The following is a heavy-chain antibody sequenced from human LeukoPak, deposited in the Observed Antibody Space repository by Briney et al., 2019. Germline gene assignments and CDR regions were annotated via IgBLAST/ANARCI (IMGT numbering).Heavy chain of an antibody. V-gene: IGHV1-2*02. Sequence: ASVKVSCKASGYTFTGYYMHLVRQAPGQGLEWMGWINPNSGGTNYAQKFQGRVTMTRDTSISTAYMELSRLRSDDTAVYYCARVDYYGDYVYDYWGQGTLVTVSS. D-gene: IGHD4-17*01. J-gene: IGHJ4*02. CDR3: ARVDYYGDYVYDY. CDR2: INPNSGGT. CDR1: GYTFTGYY.